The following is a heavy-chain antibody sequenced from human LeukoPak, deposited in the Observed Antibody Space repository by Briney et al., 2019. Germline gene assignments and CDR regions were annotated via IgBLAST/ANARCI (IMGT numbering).Heavy chain of an antibody. CDR1: GFTFSSNY. J-gene: IGHJ4*02. V-gene: IGHV3-53*01. D-gene: IGHD6-6*01. Sequence: GGSLRLSCAASGFTFSSNYMSWVRQAPGKGLEWVSVIYSGGSTYYADSVKGRFTISRDNSKNTLYLQMNSLRAEDTAVYYCARWEYSSSSGFDYWGQGTLVTVSS. CDR2: IYSGGST. CDR3: ARWEYSSSSGFDY.